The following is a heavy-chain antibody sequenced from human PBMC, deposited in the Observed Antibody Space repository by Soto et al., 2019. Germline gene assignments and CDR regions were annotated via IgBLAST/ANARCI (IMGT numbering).Heavy chain of an antibody. CDR1: GFTFSDST. Sequence: GGSLRLSCAASGFTFSDSTIHWVRQASGKGLEWVARIRSKVNNDATLYAASLKGRFTISRDNGKNSLFLQMNSLRDEDTAVNYCARVVVVIPPGYYYAMDVWGQGTTVTVSS. CDR3: ARVVVVIPPGYYYAMDV. J-gene: IGHJ6*02. D-gene: IGHD3-22*01. CDR2: IRSKVNNDAT. V-gene: IGHV3-73*01.